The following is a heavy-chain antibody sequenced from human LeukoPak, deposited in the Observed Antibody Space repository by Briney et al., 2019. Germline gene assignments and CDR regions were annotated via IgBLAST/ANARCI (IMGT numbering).Heavy chain of an antibody. Sequence: PGGSLRLSCVASGFTFDDYGMSWVRQAPGQGPEWVSDINWNGASRRYADSVKGRFTISRDNAKKSLYLQMNSLRAEDTALYYCARDSLKWESKTHSFDFWGQGTMVTVSS. CDR1: GFTFDDYG. CDR2: INWNGASR. J-gene: IGHJ3*01. D-gene: IGHD1-26*01. V-gene: IGHV3-20*04. CDR3: ARDSLKWESKTHSFDF.